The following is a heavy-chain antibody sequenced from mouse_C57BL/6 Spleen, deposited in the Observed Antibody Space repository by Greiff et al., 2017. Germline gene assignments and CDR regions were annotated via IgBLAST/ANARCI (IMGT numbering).Heavy chain of an antibody. CDR1: GYTFTSYW. Sequence: VQLQESGAELAKPGVSVKLSCKASGYTFTSYWMHWVKQRPGQGLEWIGYINPSSGYSMYNQKFKDKATLTADKSSSTAYMQLSSLTYEDSAIYYCAREVGQNDYWGQGTTLTVSS. V-gene: IGHV1-7*01. CDR3: AREVGQNDY. D-gene: IGHD3-3*01. CDR2: INPSSGYS. J-gene: IGHJ2*01.